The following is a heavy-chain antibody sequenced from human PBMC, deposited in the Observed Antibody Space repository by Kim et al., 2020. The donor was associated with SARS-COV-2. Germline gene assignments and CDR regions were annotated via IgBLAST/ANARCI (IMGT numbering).Heavy chain of an antibody. J-gene: IGHJ5*02. CDR3: VKGIAFDP. D-gene: IGHD6-13*01. V-gene: IGHV4-4*07. CDR2: SGST. Sequence: SGSTTYSPSLKSRVTRSVDTSKNQISLKLNSVTAADTAVYYCVKGIAFDPWGQGTLVTVSS.